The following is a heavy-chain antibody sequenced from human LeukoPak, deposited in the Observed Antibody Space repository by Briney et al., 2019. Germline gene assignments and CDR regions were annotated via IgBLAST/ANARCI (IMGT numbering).Heavy chain of an antibody. J-gene: IGHJ4*02. CDR2: ISSSSGYI. CDR3: ARRRNDYNYGPDY. V-gene: IGHV3-21*01. Sequence: GGSLRLSCAASGFPFNAYWMTWVRQAPGKGLEWVSSISSSSGYIYYAESMRGRFTISRDNAKNSLYLQMNSLRAEDTAVYFCARRRNDYNYGPDYWGQGTLVTVSS. CDR1: GFPFNAYW. D-gene: IGHD5-24*01.